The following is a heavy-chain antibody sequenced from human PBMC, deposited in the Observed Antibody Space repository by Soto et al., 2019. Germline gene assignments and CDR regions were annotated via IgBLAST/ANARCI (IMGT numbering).Heavy chain of an antibody. V-gene: IGHV3-23*01. CDR3: AKDRDDIGMVDAFEI. D-gene: IGHD2-15*01. CDR1: GFTLCNYA. CDR2: ISGSGVTT. Sequence: EMQLLESGGDLVQPGGSLRLSCAASGFTLCNYAMTWVRQAPGKGLEYISAISGSGVTTYYADSMKGRFTISRDNSKNTLYLQMNSLRAEDTAVYYCAKDRDDIGMVDAFEIWGQGTMVTVSS. J-gene: IGHJ3*02.